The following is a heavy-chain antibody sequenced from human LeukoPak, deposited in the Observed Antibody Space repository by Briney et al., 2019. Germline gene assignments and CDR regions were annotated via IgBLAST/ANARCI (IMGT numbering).Heavy chain of an antibody. CDR1: GFTFSSYS. CDR2: FGTRSTSI. CDR3: AREVSEGFDF. J-gene: IGHJ4*02. Sequence: GGSLRLSCAASGFTFSSYSMNWIRQAPGKGLEWVSSFGTRSTSIYHAGSVKGRFAISRDNAKNSLYLQMNSLRAEDTALYYCAREVSEGFDFWGQGTLDTVSS. D-gene: IGHD3-22*01. V-gene: IGHV3-21*01.